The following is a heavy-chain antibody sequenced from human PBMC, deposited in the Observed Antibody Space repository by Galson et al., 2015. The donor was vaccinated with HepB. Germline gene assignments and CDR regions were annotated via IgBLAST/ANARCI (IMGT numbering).Heavy chain of an antibody. CDR3: ARDPRGGGSGNYYMRDTFDI. CDR1: GFTFTDAW. J-gene: IGHJ3*02. Sequence: SLRLSCAASGFTFTDAWMSWVRQAPGKGLEWVAHITYDGSDKDYADSVKGRFTISRDNSQNTVYLEMNSLRPEDTAVYSCARDPRGGGSGNYYMRDTFDIWGQGTLVTVSS. V-gene: IGHV3-30*03. CDR2: ITYDGSDK. D-gene: IGHD3-10*01.